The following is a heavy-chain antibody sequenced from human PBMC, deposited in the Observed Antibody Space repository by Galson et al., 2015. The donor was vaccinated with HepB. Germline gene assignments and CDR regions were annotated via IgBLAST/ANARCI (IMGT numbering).Heavy chain of an antibody. Sequence: SLRLSCAASGFIVSTNYMSWVRQAPGKGPEWVTLIYAGGSTYYADSVKGRFTISRDNSKNTLYLQMNSLRAEDTAVYYCAKDHTGYYGSGSWVDAFDIWGQGTMVTVSS. CDR3: AKDHTGYYGSGSWVDAFDI. CDR1: GFIVSTNY. V-gene: IGHV3-66*01. D-gene: IGHD3-10*01. J-gene: IGHJ3*02. CDR2: IYAGGST.